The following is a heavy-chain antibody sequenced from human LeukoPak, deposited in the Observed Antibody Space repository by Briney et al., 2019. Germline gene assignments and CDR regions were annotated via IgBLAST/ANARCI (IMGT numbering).Heavy chain of an antibody. D-gene: IGHD2-8*02. CDR3: ARDREPGTSASRFDY. CDR1: GFTFSDYY. V-gene: IGHV3-11*01. Sequence: GGSLRLSCAASGFTFSDYYMSWIRQAPGKGLEWVSYISSSGSTTYYADSVKGRFTISRDNSKNTLYLQMNSLRAEDTAVYYCARDREPGTSASRFDYWGQGTLVTVSS. CDR2: ISSSGSTT. J-gene: IGHJ4*02.